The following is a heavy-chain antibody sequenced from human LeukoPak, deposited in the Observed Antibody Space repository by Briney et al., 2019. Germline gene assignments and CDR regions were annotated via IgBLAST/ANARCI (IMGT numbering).Heavy chain of an antibody. CDR2: IYPGDYDT. Sequence: GESLKISCQGSGYSFTSYWIGWVRQMPRKGLEWMGIIYPGDYDTRYSPSFQGQVTISADKSISTAYLQWSSLKASDTAMYYCAIADTAMVLFDYWGQGTLVTVSS. V-gene: IGHV5-51*01. D-gene: IGHD5-18*01. CDR3: AIADTAMVLFDY. J-gene: IGHJ4*02. CDR1: GYSFTSYW.